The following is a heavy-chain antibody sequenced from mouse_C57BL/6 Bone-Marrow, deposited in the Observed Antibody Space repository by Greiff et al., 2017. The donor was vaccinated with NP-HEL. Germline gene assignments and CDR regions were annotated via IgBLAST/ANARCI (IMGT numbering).Heavy chain of an antibody. Sequence: EVHLVESGGGLVKPGGSLKLSCAASGFTFSSYAMSWVRQTPEKRLEWVATISDGGSYTYYPDNVKGRFTISRDNAKNNLYLQMSHLKSEDTAMYYCARGGYYGSKYFDVWGTGTTVTVSS. CDR3: ARGGYYGSKYFDV. CDR2: ISDGGSYT. CDR1: GFTFSSYA. J-gene: IGHJ1*03. D-gene: IGHD1-1*01. V-gene: IGHV5-4*01.